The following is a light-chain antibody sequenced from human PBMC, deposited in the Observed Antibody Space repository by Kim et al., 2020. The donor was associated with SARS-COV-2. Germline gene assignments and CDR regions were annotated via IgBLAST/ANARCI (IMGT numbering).Light chain of an antibody. Sequence: GQSISISCTGTSSNLGSYNYVSWHQQHPGQAPKLMLYDVNKRPSGISSRFSGSKSGSTASLTISGLQAEDEADYYCSSFTTRSTLVFGGGTQLTVL. V-gene: IGLV2-14*03. CDR2: DVN. CDR1: SSNLGSYNY. J-gene: IGLJ3*02. CDR3: SSFTTRSTLV.